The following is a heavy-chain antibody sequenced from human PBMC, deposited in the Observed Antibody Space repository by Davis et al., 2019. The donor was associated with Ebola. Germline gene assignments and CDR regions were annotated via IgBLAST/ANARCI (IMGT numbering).Heavy chain of an antibody. CDR2: ISSSSNYI. J-gene: IGHJ6*02. CDR1: GFTFSSYA. V-gene: IGHV3-21*01. D-gene: IGHD3-10*01. CDR3: ARVREYGMDV. Sequence: GESLKISCAASGFTFSSYAMSWVRQAPGKGLEWVSSISSSSNYIYYADSMKGRFTISRDNAKNSLFLQMNSLRAEDTAVYYCARVREYGMDVWGQGTTVTVSS.